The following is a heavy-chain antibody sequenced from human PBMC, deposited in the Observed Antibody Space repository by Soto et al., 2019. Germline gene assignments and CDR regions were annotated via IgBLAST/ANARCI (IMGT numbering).Heavy chain of an antibody. CDR2: IYYRGNT. Sequence: QLQLQESGPGLVKPSETLSLTCSVSGDSINSDKYYWGWIRQPPGKGLEWIGSIYYRGNTYYNPSLQTRATISLAKSKSQFSLKLTSVTAADSAVYFCARLEGLATISYYFDFWGQGALVTVSS. CDR1: GDSINSDKYY. V-gene: IGHV4-39*01. CDR3: ARLEGLATISYYFDF. D-gene: IGHD3-9*01. J-gene: IGHJ4*02.